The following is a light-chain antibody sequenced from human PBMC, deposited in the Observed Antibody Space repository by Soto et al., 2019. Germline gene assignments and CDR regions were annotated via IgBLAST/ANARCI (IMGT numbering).Light chain of an antibody. J-gene: IGLJ3*02. CDR1: SSDVGGYSY. CDR3: SSFVAGNNYWV. Sequence: QSALTQPASVSGSPGQSITISCTGTSSDVGGYSYVSWYQQHPGKTPKLMIYEVTKRPSGVPDRFSASKSGNTASLTVSGLQAEDEADYYCSSFVAGNNYWVFGGGTKLTVL. V-gene: IGLV2-8*01. CDR2: EVT.